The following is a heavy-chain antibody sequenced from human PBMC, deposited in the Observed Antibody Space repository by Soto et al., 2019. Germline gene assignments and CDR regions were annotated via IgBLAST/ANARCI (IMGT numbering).Heavy chain of an antibody. Sequence: TAETLSLTCTVSGGSISSGDYYWSWIRQPPGKGLEWIGYIYCSGSTYYNPSLKSRVTISVDTSKDQFSLKLSSVTAADTAVYYCARASPVVTDVWGQGTTVTVSS. CDR1: GGSISSGDYY. D-gene: IGHD5-18*01. CDR2: IYCSGST. CDR3: ARASPVVTDV. V-gene: IGHV4-30-4*01. J-gene: IGHJ6*02.